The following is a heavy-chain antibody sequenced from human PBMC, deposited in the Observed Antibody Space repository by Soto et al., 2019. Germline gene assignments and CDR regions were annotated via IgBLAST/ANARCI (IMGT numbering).Heavy chain of an antibody. CDR3: ARSGTFFDS. CDR2: IYYSGTT. CDR1: GGSISSVDPY. D-gene: IGHD1-1*01. V-gene: IGHV4-30-4*01. J-gene: IGHJ4*02. Sequence: QVQLQESGPGLVKPSQTLSLTCTVSGGSISSVDPYWSWIRQPPGKGLEWIGYIYYSGTTSYSPSLQSRITISLDASKYEFSLKLTSVTAADTAVYYCARSGTFFDSWGQGTLVTVSS.